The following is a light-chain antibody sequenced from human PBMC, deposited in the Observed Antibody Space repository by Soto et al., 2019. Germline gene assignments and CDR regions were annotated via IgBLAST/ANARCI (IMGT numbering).Light chain of an antibody. Sequence: VLKQPPPPSRVPGQAGTISCTRTTKGVGAYKYVSWYQQHPGKAPKLMIYEVNKRPSGVPDRFSGSQSGNTASLTVSGLQAEDEADYYCSSYASGNSYVFGTGTKVTVL. CDR1: TKGVGAYKY. J-gene: IGLJ1*01. V-gene: IGLV2-8*01. CDR3: SSYASGNSYV. CDR2: EVN.